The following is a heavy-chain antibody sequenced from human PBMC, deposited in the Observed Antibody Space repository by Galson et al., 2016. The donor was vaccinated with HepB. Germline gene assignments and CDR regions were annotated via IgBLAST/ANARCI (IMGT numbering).Heavy chain of an antibody. CDR1: GFTFSTFS. CDR2: ISSSSTPI. CDR3: ARRAVWFREPTQAYYYSGMDV. D-gene: IGHD3-10*01. V-gene: IGHV3-48*02. Sequence: SLRLSCAGSGFTFSTFSMNWVRQAPGKGLEWVSYISSSSTPIYYAHSVKGRFPISRDNAKNSLSLQMNSLRDEDTAVYYCARRAVWFREPTQAYYYSGMDVWGQGTTVTVSS. J-gene: IGHJ6*02.